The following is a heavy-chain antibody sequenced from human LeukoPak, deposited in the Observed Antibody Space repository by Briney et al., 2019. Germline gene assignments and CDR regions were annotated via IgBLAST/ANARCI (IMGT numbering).Heavy chain of an antibody. CDR2: ISYDGSNK. J-gene: IGHJ4*02. V-gene: IGHV3-30*04. CDR3: AGDMLPGIAAAGLDY. Sequence: GGSLRLSCPASGFTFSSYAMNWVRQAPGKGLEWVAVISYDGSNKYYADSVKGRFTISRDNSKNTLYLQMNSLRAEDTAVYYCAGDMLPGIAAAGLDYWGQGTLVTVS. CDR1: GFTFSSYA. D-gene: IGHD6-13*01.